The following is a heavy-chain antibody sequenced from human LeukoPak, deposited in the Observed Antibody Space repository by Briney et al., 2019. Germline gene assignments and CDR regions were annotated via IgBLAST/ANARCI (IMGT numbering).Heavy chain of an antibody. V-gene: IGHV1-8*01. CDR2: MNPNSGNT. CDR3: ARSSSTLSDAFDI. Sequence: GASVKVSCKASGYTFTSSDINWVRQATGQGLEWMGWMNPNSGNTASAQKFQDRVTMTRNTSISTAYMELSSLRSEDTAVYYCARSSSTLSDAFDIWGQGTMVTVSS. J-gene: IGHJ3*02. CDR1: GYTFTSSD.